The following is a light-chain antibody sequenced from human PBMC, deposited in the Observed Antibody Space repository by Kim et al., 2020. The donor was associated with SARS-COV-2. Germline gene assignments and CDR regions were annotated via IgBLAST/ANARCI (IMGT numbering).Light chain of an antibody. J-gene: IGLJ3*02. CDR2: GKN. CDR1: SLRSYY. V-gene: IGLV3-19*01. Sequence: ALGQTVRITCQGDSLRSYYASWYQQKPGQAPVLVIYGKNSRPSGIPDRFSGPSSGNTASLTITGAQAEDEADYYCSSRDSSGNHWVFGGGTQLTVL. CDR3: SSRDSSGNHWV.